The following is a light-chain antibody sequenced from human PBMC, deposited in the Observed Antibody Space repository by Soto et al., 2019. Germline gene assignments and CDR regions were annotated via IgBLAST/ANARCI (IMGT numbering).Light chain of an antibody. V-gene: IGKV1-5*03. J-gene: IGKJ1*01. Sequence: DIQMTQSPSTLSASVGDRVTITCRASQNINTWLAWYQQKPGKGPILLIYRASRLESGVPSRFSGSGSGTEFALTISSLQTADFATYDCQQYETYSWTCGQGTKVEIK. CDR1: QNINTW. CDR3: QQYETYSWT. CDR2: RAS.